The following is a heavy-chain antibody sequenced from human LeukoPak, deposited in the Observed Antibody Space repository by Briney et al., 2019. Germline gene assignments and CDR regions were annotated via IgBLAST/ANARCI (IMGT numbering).Heavy chain of an antibody. D-gene: IGHD5-24*01. Sequence: GGSPRLSCAASGFTFSSYAMHWVRQAPGKGLEWVAVISYDGSNKYYADSVKGRFTISRDNSKNTLYLQMNSLRAEDTAVYYCARDRRDGYNYYGMDVWGQGTTVTVSS. V-gene: IGHV3-30-3*01. CDR3: ARDRRDGYNYYGMDV. CDR2: ISYDGSNK. CDR1: GFTFSSYA. J-gene: IGHJ6*02.